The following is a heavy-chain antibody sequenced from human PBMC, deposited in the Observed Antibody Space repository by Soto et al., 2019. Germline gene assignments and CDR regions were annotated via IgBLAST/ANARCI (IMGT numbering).Heavy chain of an antibody. V-gene: IGHV4-59*12. CDR1: GGSISYYD. CDR3: ARVMEQLALDY. J-gene: IGHJ4*02. Sequence: PLELQSLSCTVAGGSISYYDWILIRQPPGKGLEWIAYMFYSGNTNYNPSLKSRVTMSVDTSKNQFSLKLSSVTAADTAVYYCARVMEQLALDYWGQGTLVTVSS. CDR2: MFYSGNT. D-gene: IGHD6-6*01.